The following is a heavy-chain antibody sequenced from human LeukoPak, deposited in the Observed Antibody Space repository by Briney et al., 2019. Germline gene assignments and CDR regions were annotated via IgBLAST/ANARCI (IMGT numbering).Heavy chain of an antibody. D-gene: IGHD3-22*01. CDR1: GFTFSSYS. Sequence: PGGSLTLSCAASGFTFSSYSMNWVRQAPGKGLEWVSYISSSSSTIYYADSVKGRFTISRDNAKNSLYLQMNSLRAEDTAVYYCARELPQPDYYDSSGYSYYYYYMDVWGKGTTVTVSS. J-gene: IGHJ6*03. V-gene: IGHV3-48*04. CDR3: ARELPQPDYYDSSGYSYYYYYMDV. CDR2: ISSSSSTI.